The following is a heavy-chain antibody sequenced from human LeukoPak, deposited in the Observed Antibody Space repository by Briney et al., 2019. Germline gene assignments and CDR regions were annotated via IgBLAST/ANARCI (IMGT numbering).Heavy chain of an antibody. J-gene: IGHJ4*02. V-gene: IGHV3-66*01. D-gene: IGHD4-17*01. CDR3: VRVDDYGDYPYYFDS. Sequence: PGGSLRLSCAASGFLVSSKYMSWVRQAPGKGLEWVSVIYSGGSTYYADSVKGRFTISRDNSKNTVYLQMNSLRAEGTAVYYCVRVDDYGDYPYYFDSWGQGTLVTVSS. CDR1: GFLVSSKY. CDR2: IYSGGST.